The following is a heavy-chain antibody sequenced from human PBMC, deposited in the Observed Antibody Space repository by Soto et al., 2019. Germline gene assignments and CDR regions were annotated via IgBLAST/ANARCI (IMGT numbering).Heavy chain of an antibody. CDR3: AGGSSRLDY. V-gene: IGHV1-69*06. J-gene: IGHJ4*02. Sequence: ASVKVSCKASGGTLTRFINDPIDWVRQAPRQGLEWMGGIVPNIGTVNYAQKFQGRVTITADKSTGTAFMELSSLRSEDTALYYCAGGSSRLDYWGQGTLVTVSS. CDR2: IVPNIGTV. D-gene: IGHD6-13*01. CDR1: GGTLTRFINDP.